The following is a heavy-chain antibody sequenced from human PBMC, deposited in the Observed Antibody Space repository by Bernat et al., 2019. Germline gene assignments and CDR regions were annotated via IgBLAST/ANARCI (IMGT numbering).Heavy chain of an antibody. V-gene: IGHV3-74*02. D-gene: IGHD6-19*01. Sequence: EVQLVESGGGLVKPGGSLRLSCAVSGFTFSDYYMNWVRQPPGKGLVWVSRINSDGSSTSYADSVKGRFTISRDNAKNTLYLQMSSLRAEDTAVFYCARAPFYSSGWLLDDWGQGTLVTVSS. CDR1: GFTFSDYY. J-gene: IGHJ4*02. CDR2: INSDGSST. CDR3: ARAPFYSSGWLLDD.